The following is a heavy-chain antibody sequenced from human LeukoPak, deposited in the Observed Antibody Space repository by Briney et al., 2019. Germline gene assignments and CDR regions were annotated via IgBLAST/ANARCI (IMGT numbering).Heavy chain of an antibody. CDR2: IYYSGST. CDR3: AGDTITMVRGHGRWYFDL. J-gene: IGHJ2*01. Sequence: PPETLSLTCTVSGGSFRSGDYYWSWIRQPPGTGLEWLGYIYYSGSTYYTPSLKSRVTISVDTSKNQFSLKLSSVTAADTAVYCSAGDTITMVRGHGRWYFDLWGRGTLVTVSS. V-gene: IGHV4-30-4*08. D-gene: IGHD3-10*01. CDR1: GGSFRSGDYY.